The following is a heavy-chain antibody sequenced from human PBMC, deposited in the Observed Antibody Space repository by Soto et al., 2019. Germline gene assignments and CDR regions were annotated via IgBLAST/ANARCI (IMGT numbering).Heavy chain of an antibody. Sequence: QVQLQESGPGLVKPSQTLSLTCTVSGGSISSGGYYWSWIRQYPGKGLEWIGYIYYSGSTYFNPARKSPVTISVDTSKTQFSLKLSSVTVADTAVYYCSSTPRNWGQGTLVTFSS. CDR3: SSTPRN. D-gene: IGHD2-15*01. V-gene: IGHV4-31*01. J-gene: IGHJ4*02. CDR2: IYYSGST. CDR1: GGSISSGGYY.